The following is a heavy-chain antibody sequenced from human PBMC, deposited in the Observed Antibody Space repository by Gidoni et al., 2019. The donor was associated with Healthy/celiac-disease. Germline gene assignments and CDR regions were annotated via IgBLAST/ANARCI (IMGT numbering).Heavy chain of an antibody. Sequence: QVQLVESGGAVVQPGRSLRLSCPASGFTFSSDGMHWVRQAPGKGLEWVGVIWDDGSNKYYADSVKGRFTISRDNSRNTLYLQMNSLRAEDTAVYYCASFGIVVVPGAFDIWGQGTMVTVSS. V-gene: IGHV3-33*01. J-gene: IGHJ3*02. CDR3: ASFGIVVVPGAFDI. CDR1: GFTFSSDG. D-gene: IGHD2-21*01. CDR2: IWDDGSNK.